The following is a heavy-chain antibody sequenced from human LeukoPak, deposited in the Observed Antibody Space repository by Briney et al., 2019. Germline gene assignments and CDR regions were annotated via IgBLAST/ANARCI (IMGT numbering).Heavy chain of an antibody. V-gene: IGHV4-34*01. CDR2: INHSGST. J-gene: IGHJ4*02. Sequence: SETLSLTCAVYGGSFSGYYWSWIRQPPGKGLEWIGEINHSGSTNYNPSLKSRVTISVDTSRNQFSLKLSTVTAADTAVYYCARGVVMWPVPKSYYFDYWGQGTLVTVSS. CDR1: GGSFSGYY. D-gene: IGHD6-19*01. CDR3: ARGVVMWPVPKSYYFDY.